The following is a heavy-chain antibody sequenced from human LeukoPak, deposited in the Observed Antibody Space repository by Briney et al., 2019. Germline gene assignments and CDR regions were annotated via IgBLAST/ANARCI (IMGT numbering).Heavy chain of an antibody. Sequence: GGSLRLSCAASGFTFSSYAMHWVRQAPGKGLEWVAFIRYDGSNKYYADSVKGRFTISRDNSKNTLYLQMNSLRAEDTAVYYCAKEMVRGVRSNWFDPWGQGTLVTVSS. CDR2: IRYDGSNK. J-gene: IGHJ5*02. V-gene: IGHV3-30*02. CDR3: AKEMVRGVRSNWFDP. D-gene: IGHD3-10*01. CDR1: GFTFSSYA.